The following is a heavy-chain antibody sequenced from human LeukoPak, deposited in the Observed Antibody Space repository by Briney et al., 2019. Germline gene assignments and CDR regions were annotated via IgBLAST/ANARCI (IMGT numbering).Heavy chain of an antibody. Sequence: RSSETLSLTCAVYGGSFSGYYWSWIRQPPGKGLEWIGEINHSGSTNYNPSLKSRVTISVDTSKNQFSLKLSSVTAADTAVYYCARLRIIGVRQVGSNGEYFQHWARAPWSPSPQ. CDR1: GGSFSGYY. D-gene: IGHD6-6*01. V-gene: IGHV4-34*01. CDR3: ARLRIIGVRQVGSNGEYFQH. CDR2: INHSGST. J-gene: IGHJ1*01.